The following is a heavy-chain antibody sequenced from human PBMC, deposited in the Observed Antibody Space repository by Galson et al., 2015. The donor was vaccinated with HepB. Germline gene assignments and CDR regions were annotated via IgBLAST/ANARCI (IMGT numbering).Heavy chain of an antibody. CDR3: AKDHPKYSSSWYLVGDY. CDR1: GFTFSSYA. Sequence: SLRLSCAASGFTFSSYAMSWVRQAPGKGLEWVSAISGSGGSTYYADSVKGRFTISRDNSKNTLYLQMNSLRAEDTAVYYCAKDHPKYSSSWYLVGDYWGQGTQVTVSS. J-gene: IGHJ4*02. D-gene: IGHD6-13*01. V-gene: IGHV3-23*01. CDR2: ISGSGGST.